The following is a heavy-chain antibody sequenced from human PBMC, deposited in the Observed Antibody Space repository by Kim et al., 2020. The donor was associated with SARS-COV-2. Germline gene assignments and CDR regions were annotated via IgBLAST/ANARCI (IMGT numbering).Heavy chain of an antibody. CDR3: ARDQYDFWSGYYPLDY. J-gene: IGHJ4*02. Sequence: SVKGRFTITRDNAKNSLYLQMNRPSAEDTTVYYCARDQYDFWSGYYPLDYWGQGTLVTVSS. V-gene: IGHV3-11*06. D-gene: IGHD3-3*01.